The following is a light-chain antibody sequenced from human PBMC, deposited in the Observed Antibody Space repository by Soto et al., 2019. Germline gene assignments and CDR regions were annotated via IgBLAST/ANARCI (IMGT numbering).Light chain of an antibody. CDR3: SSYAGSNNLGV. V-gene: IGLV2-8*01. CDR2: EVN. Sequence: QSVLTQPPSASGSPGQSVTISCTGTSSDVGGYNYVSWYQQHPGKAPKLMIYEVNKRPSGVPDRFSGSKSGNTASLTVSGLQVEDEADYYCSSYAGSNNLGVFGGGTQLTVL. J-gene: IGLJ3*02. CDR1: SSDVGGYNY.